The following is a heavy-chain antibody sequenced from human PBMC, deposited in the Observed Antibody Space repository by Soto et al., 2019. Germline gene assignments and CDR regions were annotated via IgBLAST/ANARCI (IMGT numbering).Heavy chain of an antibody. D-gene: IGHD2-2*01. CDR3: ARSYCSSTSCYALHYYYGMDV. V-gene: IGHV1-69*01. J-gene: IGHJ6*02. CDR1: GGTFSSYA. CDR2: IIPIFGTA. Sequence: QVQLVQSGAEVKKPGSSVKVSCKASGGTFSSYAISWVRQAPGQGLEWMGGIIPIFGTANYAQKFQGRVTITGDESTSTAYMELSSLRSEDTAVYYCARSYCSSTSCYALHYYYGMDVWGQGTTVTVSS.